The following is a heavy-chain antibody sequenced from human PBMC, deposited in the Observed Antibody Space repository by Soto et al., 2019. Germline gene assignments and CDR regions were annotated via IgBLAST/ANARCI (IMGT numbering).Heavy chain of an antibody. CDR3: ARGAYCSGGSCFDY. J-gene: IGHJ4*02. V-gene: IGHV3-64D*06. CDR2: ITSNGEIT. D-gene: IGHD2-15*01. Sequence: PGGSLRLSCSASGFTFNSNYMHWVRRTPGEGLEFVSMITSNGEITYYADSVKGRFTISRDNSKNTLYLQMSSLRPEDTAVYYCARGAYCSGGSCFDYWGQGTLVTVSS. CDR1: GFTFNSNY.